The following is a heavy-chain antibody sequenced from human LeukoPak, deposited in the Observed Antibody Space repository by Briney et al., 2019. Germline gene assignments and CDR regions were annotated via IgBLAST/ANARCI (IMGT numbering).Heavy chain of an antibody. CDR3: ARAGSSGWYGGLFDY. CDR2: IYHSGST. D-gene: IGHD6-19*01. CDR1: GGSISSSNW. Sequence: TTSETLSLTCAVSGGSISSSNWWSWVRQPPGKGLEWIGEIYHSGSTNYNPSLKSQVTISVDKSKNQFSLKLSSVTAADTAVYYCARAGSSGWYGGLFDYWGQGTLVTVSS. J-gene: IGHJ4*02. V-gene: IGHV4-4*02.